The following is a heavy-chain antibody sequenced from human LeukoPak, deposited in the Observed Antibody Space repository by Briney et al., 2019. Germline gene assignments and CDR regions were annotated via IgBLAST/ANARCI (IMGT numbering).Heavy chain of an antibody. CDR2: ISSSGSTI. V-gene: IGHV3-48*03. Sequence: PGGSLRLSCAASGFTFSSYEMNWVRQAPGKGLEWVSYISSSGSTIYYADSVKGRFTISRDNAKNSLYLQMNSLRAEDTALYHCARVGAGSYSVAYYYYMDVWGKGTTVTISS. D-gene: IGHD3-10*01. J-gene: IGHJ6*03. CDR1: GFTFSSYE. CDR3: ARVGAGSYSVAYYYYMDV.